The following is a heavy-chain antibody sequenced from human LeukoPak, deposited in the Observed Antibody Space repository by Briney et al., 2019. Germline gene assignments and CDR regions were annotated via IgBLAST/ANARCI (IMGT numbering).Heavy chain of an antibody. Sequence: SETLSLTCTVSGGSISSGDYYWSWIRQPAGKGLEWIGRIYTSGSTNYNPSLKSRVTMSVDTSKNQFSLKLSSVTAADTAVYYCARGYSSDYWGQGTLVTVSS. V-gene: IGHV4-61*02. CDR1: GGSISSGDYY. CDR3: ARGYSSDY. CDR2: IYTSGST. D-gene: IGHD6-13*01. J-gene: IGHJ4*02.